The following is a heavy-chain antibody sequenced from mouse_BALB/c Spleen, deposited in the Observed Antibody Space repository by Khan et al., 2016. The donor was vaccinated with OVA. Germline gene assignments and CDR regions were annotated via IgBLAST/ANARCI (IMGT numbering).Heavy chain of an antibody. CDR3: ARQIFPGYFDV. Sequence: VELKESGPGLVAPSQSLSITCTISGFSLTSYGIHWVRQPPGKGLEWLVVIWSDGKTTYNSALKSRLNIIKDNSKSQVFLKMNSLQTDDTAMYCCARQIFPGYFDVWGAGTTVTVSS. CDR2: IWSDGKT. J-gene: IGHJ1*01. V-gene: IGHV2-6-1*01. CDR1: GFSLTSYG.